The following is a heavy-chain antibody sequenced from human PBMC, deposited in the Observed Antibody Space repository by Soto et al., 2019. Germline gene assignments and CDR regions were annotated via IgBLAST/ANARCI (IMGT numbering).Heavy chain of an antibody. CDR3: ARVPHYGSGKAFDY. Sequence: QVQLVESGGGVVQPGRSLRLSCAASGFTFSNYGMHWVRQAPGEGLEWVALIWYDGSDKYYEDSVKGRFTISRDNSKNTLYLHMNSLRVEDTAVYYCARVPHYGSGKAFDYWGQGTLVTVSS. CDR2: IWYDGSDK. J-gene: IGHJ4*02. D-gene: IGHD3-10*01. CDR1: GFTFSNYG. V-gene: IGHV3-33*01.